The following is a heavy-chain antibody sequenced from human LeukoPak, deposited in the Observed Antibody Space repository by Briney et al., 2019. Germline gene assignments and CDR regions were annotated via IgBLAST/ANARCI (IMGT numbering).Heavy chain of an antibody. D-gene: IGHD3-10*01. Sequence: SETLSLTCIVSGGSISSGGYYWSWIRQHPGKGLEWIGYIYYSGSTYYNPSLKSRVTISVDTSKNQFSLKLSSVTAADTAVYYCARCVSWFGERWKFDYWGQGTLVTVSS. CDR3: ARCVSWFGERWKFDY. CDR2: IYYSGST. J-gene: IGHJ4*02. CDR1: GGSISSGGYY. V-gene: IGHV4-31*03.